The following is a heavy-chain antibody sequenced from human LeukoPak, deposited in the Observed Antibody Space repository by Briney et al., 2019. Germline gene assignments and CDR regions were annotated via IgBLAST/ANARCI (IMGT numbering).Heavy chain of an antibody. V-gene: IGHV3-21*01. CDR2: ISSSSSYI. CDR3: ARSVIVAYYDILTGYPYYYGMDV. D-gene: IGHD3-9*01. Sequence: GGSLRLSCAASGFTFSSYSMNWVRQAPGKGLERVSSISSSSSYIYYADSVKGRFTISRDNAKNSLYLQMNSLRAEDTAVYYCARSVIVAYYDILTGYPYYYGMDVWGQGTTVTVSS. CDR1: GFTFSSYS. J-gene: IGHJ6*02.